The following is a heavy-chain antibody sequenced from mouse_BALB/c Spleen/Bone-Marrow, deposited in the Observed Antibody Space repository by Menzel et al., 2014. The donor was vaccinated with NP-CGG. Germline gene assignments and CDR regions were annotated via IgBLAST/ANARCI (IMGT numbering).Heavy chain of an antibody. D-gene: IGHD3-1*01. J-gene: IGHJ4*01. Sequence: QVQLQQSGAELVRPGTSVKVSCKVSGYAFXNYLIEWVKQRPGQGLEWIGVINPGSGGTNYNEKFKGKATLTADKSSSTAYMQLCSLTSDDSAVYFCARQLGPPYAMDYWGQGTSVTVSS. CDR3: ARQLGPPYAMDY. V-gene: IGHV1-54*01. CDR1: GYAFXNYL. CDR2: INPGSGGT.